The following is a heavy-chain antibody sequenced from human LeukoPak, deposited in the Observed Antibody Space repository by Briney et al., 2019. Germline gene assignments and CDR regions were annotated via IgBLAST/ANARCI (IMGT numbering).Heavy chain of an antibody. Sequence: PGGSLRLSCAASGFTFRTYSMNWVRQAPGKGLEWVSSISGRGNFIYYADSVKGRFTISRDNAKNSLYLQMNSLRAEDTAVYYCVRGSTLGYCTSTSCHNWFDPWGQGTLVTVSS. CDR2: ISGRGNFI. D-gene: IGHD2-2*01. J-gene: IGHJ5*02. V-gene: IGHV3-21*03. CDR1: GFTFRTYS. CDR3: VRGSTLGYCTSTSCHNWFDP.